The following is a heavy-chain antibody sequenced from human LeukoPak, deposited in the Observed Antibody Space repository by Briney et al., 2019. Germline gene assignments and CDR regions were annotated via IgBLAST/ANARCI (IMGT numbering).Heavy chain of an antibody. V-gene: IGHV3-48*01. Sequence: GGSLRLSCAASGFTFSGYSMNWVRQAPGKGLEWVSYISKSSSTIYYADSVKGRFTISRDNAKNSLYLQMNSLRAEDTAVYYCARRDCDSIKCRGSNWFDPWGQGTLVSVSS. J-gene: IGHJ5*02. D-gene: IGHD3-22*01. CDR2: ISKSSSTI. CDR3: ARRDCDSIKCRGSNWFDP. CDR1: GFTFSGYS.